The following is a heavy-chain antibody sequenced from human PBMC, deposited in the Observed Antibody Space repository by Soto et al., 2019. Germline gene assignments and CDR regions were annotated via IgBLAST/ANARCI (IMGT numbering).Heavy chain of an antibody. CDR2: VSYNGRKE. CDR3: AKDSLRGEVPAALNFDY. V-gene: IGHV3-30*18. Sequence: GGSLRLSCAASGFGFNNYGMHWVRQAPGKGLEWVAIVSYNGRKEYYADSVKGRFSISRDNSKNTLYIQMNTLRDEDTAVYYCAKDSLRGEVPAALNFDYWGRGTLVTVSS. CDR1: GFGFNNYG. D-gene: IGHD2-2*01. J-gene: IGHJ4*02.